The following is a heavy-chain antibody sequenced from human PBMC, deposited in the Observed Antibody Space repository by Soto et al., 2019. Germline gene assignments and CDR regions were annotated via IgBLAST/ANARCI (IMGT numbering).Heavy chain of an antibody. J-gene: IGHJ6*02. Sequence: EVQLVETGGGLIQPGGALRLSCAASGFTVSSNYMSWVRQAPGKGLEWVSVIYSGGSTYYADSVKGRFTISRDNYKNTLYLQMNSLRGEDTAVYYCARDLEYDFWSGSIMDVWGQGTTVTVSS. V-gene: IGHV3-53*02. CDR2: IYSGGST. D-gene: IGHD3-3*01. CDR1: GFTVSSNY. CDR3: ARDLEYDFWSGSIMDV.